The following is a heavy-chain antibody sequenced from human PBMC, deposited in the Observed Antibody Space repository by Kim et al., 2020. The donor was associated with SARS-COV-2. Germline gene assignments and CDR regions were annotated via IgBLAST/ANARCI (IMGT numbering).Heavy chain of an antibody. CDR1: GDSVSSNIAT. CDR2: TYYRSRWLN. J-gene: IGHJ4*02. V-gene: IGHV6-1*01. Sequence: QTLSLTCVISGDSVSSNIATWNWVRQSPSRGLEWLGRTYYRSRWLNEYATSVKSRITINPDTPKNQFSLQLSSVTPEDTAVYYCARAAGGQSGLDFWGQGTLVTVSA. CDR3: ARAAGGQSGLDF. D-gene: IGHD6-13*01.